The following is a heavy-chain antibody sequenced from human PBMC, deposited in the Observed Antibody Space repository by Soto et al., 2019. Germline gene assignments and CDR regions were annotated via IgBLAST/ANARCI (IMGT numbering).Heavy chain of an antibody. Sequence: QLQLQESGPGLVKPSETLSLTCTVSGGSISSSSYYWGWIRQPPGKGLEWIGSIYYSGSTYYNPSLKSRVTISVDTSKNQFSLKLSSVTAADTAVYYCASRDLYDYGDSDVLFQHWGQGTLVTVSS. D-gene: IGHD4-17*01. V-gene: IGHV4-39*01. CDR2: IYYSGST. CDR3: ASRDLYDYGDSDVLFQH. J-gene: IGHJ1*01. CDR1: GGSISSSSYY.